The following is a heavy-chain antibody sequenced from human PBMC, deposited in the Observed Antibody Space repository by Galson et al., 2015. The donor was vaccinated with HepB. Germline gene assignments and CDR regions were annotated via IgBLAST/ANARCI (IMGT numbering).Heavy chain of an antibody. D-gene: IGHD5-12*01. CDR3: ARDKLGYAGPVY. V-gene: IGHV3-30-3*01. J-gene: IGHJ4*02. CDR1: GFTFSNYA. Sequence: SLRLSCAASGFTFSNYAMHWVRQAPGKGLEWVAVISYDGSDKYYADSVKGRFTISRDNSKITLYLQMNSLRAEDTAVYYCARDKLGYAGPVYWGQGTLVTVSS. CDR2: ISYDGSDK.